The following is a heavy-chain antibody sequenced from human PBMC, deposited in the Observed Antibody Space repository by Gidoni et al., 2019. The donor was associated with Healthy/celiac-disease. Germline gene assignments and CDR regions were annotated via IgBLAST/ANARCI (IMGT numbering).Heavy chain of an antibody. CDR3: ARDGSSTRNYYYGMDV. V-gene: IGHV1-46*03. CDR1: GYTFTSYY. J-gene: IGHJ6*02. D-gene: IGHD6-13*01. Sequence: QVPLVQSGAEVKKPGASVQVSCKASGYTFTSYYMHWVRQAPGQGLEWMGIINPSGGSTSYAQKFQGRVTMTRDTSTSTVYMELSSLRSEDTAVYYCARDGSSTRNYYYGMDVWGQGTTVTVSS. CDR2: INPSGGST.